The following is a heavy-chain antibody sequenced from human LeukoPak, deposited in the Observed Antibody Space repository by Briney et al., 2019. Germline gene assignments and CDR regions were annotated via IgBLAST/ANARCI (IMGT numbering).Heavy chain of an antibody. D-gene: IGHD6-13*01. CDR3: ARAGYSSSWHLFDY. CDR1: GYTFTDYY. Sequence: ASVKVSCKASGYTFTDYYMHWVRQAPGQGLEWMGWINPNSGGTNYAQKFQGRVTMTRDMSISTAYMELSRLRSDDTAVYYCARAGYSSSWHLFDYWGQGTLVTVSS. V-gene: IGHV1-2*02. J-gene: IGHJ4*02. CDR2: INPNSGGT.